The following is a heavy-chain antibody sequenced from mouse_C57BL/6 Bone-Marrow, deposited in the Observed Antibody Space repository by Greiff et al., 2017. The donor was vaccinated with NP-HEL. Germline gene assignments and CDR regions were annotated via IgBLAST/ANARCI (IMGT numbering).Heavy chain of an antibody. CDR3: ARRDLITTGFAY. CDR2: IDPSDSYT. J-gene: IGHJ3*01. Sequence: VQLQQSGAELVMPGASVKLSCKASGYTFTSYWMHWVKQRPGQGLEWIGEIDPSDSYTNYNQKFKGKSTLTVDKSSSTAYMQLSSLTSEDSAVYYWARRDLITTGFAYWGQGTLVTVSA. D-gene: IGHD1-1*01. CDR1: GYTFTSYW. V-gene: IGHV1-69*01.